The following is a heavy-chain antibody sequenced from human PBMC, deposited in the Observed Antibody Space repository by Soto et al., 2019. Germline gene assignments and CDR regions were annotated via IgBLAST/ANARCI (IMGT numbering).Heavy chain of an antibody. CDR2: ISSSGSTI. J-gene: IGHJ6*03. D-gene: IGHD4-4*01. CDR3: ASPYSIAPNPPYYYYMDV. V-gene: IGHV3-11*01. Sequence: GGSLRLSCAASGFTFSDYYMSWIRQAPGKGLEWVSYISSSGSTIYYADSVKGRFTISRDNAKNSLYLQMNSLRAEDTAVYYCASPYSIAPNPPYYYYMDVWGKGTTVTVSS. CDR1: GFTFSDYY.